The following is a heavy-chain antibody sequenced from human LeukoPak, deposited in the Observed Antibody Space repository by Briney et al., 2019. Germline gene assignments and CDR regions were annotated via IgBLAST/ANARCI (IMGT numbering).Heavy chain of an antibody. D-gene: IGHD3-3*02. Sequence: GSLRLSCAASGFTFSNFWMHWVRQAPGKGLVWVLRVNSDESITTYADSVNGRFTISRDNAKNTLYLQMKSLRAEDTAVYYCARGHLPTPRSAMDVWGQGTTVTVSS. V-gene: IGHV3-74*01. CDR2: VNSDESIT. J-gene: IGHJ6*02. CDR1: GFTFSNFW. CDR3: ARGHLPTPRSAMDV.